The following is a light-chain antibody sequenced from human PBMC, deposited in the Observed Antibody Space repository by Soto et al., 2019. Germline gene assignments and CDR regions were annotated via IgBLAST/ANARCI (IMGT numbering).Light chain of an antibody. CDR3: CSYAGSDTLV. CDR2: DVN. J-gene: IGLJ2*01. V-gene: IGLV2-11*01. Sequence: QSALTQPRSVSGSPGPSVTLSCTGNSSDVGGYHYVSWYQHHPGKAPKIIIYDVNKRPSGVPDRFSGSKSGNTASLTISGLQTEDEADYYCCSYAGSDTLVFGGGTKVTVL. CDR1: SSDVGGYHY.